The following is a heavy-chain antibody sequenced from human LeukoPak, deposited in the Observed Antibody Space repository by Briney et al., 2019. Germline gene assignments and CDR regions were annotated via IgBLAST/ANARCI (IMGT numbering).Heavy chain of an antibody. D-gene: IGHD6-19*01. CDR2: INPNSGGT. Sequence: GASVKVSCKASGYTFTGYYMHWVRQAPGQGLEWMGWINPNSGGTNYAQKFQGRVTMTRDTSISTAYMELSRLRSDDTAVYYCAREEGGSSGWYYAFDYWGQGTLVTVSS. V-gene: IGHV1-2*02. CDR1: GYTFTGYY. J-gene: IGHJ4*02. CDR3: AREEGGSSGWYYAFDY.